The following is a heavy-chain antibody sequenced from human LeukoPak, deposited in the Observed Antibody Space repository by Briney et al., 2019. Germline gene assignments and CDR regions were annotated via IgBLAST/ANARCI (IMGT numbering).Heavy chain of an antibody. D-gene: IGHD2-15*01. J-gene: IGHJ4*02. CDR2: ISGSSSTI. V-gene: IGHV3-48*01. Sequence: GGSLRLSCAASGFTYSTYSMNWVRQAPGKGLEWVSYISGSSSTIYYADSVRGRFTISRDNAKNSLYLQMNSLRAEDTAVYYCVRRSIGDYWGQGTLVTVSS. CDR1: GFTYSTYS. CDR3: VRRSIGDY.